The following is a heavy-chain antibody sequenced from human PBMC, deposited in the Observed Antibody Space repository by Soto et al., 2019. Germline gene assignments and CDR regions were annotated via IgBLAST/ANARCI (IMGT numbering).Heavy chain of an antibody. CDR3: AKEVPTLGYCSSTSCPASWFDP. D-gene: IGHD2-2*01. Sequence: GGSLRLSCAASGFTFSSYAMSWVRQAPGKGLEWVSAISGSGGSTYYADSVKGRFTISRDNSKNTLYLQMNSLRAEDTAVYYCAKEVPTLGYCSSTSCPASWFDPWGQGTLVTAPQ. CDR1: GFTFSSYA. V-gene: IGHV3-23*01. CDR2: ISGSGGST. J-gene: IGHJ5*02.